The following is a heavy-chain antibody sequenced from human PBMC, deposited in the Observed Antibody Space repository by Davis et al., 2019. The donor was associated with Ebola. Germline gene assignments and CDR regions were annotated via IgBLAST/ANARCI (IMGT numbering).Heavy chain of an antibody. CDR2: ISSSSSYI. CDR1: GFTFSSYS. CDR3: ARDVGDPIYYYYGMDV. V-gene: IGHV3-21*01. D-gene: IGHD2-21*02. Sequence: GESLKISCAASGFTFSSYSMNWVRQAPGKGLEWVSSISSSSSYIYYADSVKGRFTISRDNAKNSLYLQMNSLRAEDTAVYYCARDVGDPIYYYYGMDVWGQGTTVTVSS. J-gene: IGHJ6*02.